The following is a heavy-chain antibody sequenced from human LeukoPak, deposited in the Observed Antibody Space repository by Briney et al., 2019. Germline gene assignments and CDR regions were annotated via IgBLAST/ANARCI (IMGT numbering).Heavy chain of an antibody. D-gene: IGHD1-26*01. J-gene: IGHJ4*02. Sequence: SETLSLTCTVSGGSISSSSYYWGWIRQPPGKGLEWIGSIYYSGSTYYNPSLKSRVTISVDTSKNQFSLKLSSVTAADTAVYYRARHGRRTSIDYWGQGTLVTVSS. CDR3: ARHGRRTSIDY. CDR1: GGSISSSSYY. V-gene: IGHV4-39*01. CDR2: IYYSGST.